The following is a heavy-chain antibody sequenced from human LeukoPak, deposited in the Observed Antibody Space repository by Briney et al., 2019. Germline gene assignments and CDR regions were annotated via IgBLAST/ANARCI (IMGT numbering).Heavy chain of an antibody. D-gene: IGHD2-2*01. J-gene: IGHJ4*02. Sequence: GGSLRLSCGASGFTFSSYAMSWVRQTPGRGLEWVAGVSPSGGRTIYADSAEGRFTISRDNFNDTVYLQLSSLRAEDSALYYCAKVRGVYCSSPACYYYDAWGQGTPVTVSS. V-gene: IGHV3-23*01. CDR2: VSPSGGRT. CDR3: AKVRGVYCSSPACYYYDA. CDR1: GFTFSSYA.